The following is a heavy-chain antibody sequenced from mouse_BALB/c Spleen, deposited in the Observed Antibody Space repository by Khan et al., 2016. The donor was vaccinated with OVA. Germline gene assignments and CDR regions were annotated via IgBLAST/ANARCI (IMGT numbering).Heavy chain of an antibody. CDR1: GFTFTDYY. V-gene: IGHV7-3*02. J-gene: IGHJ4*01. CDR3: AREWEFYAMDY. Sequence: EVQLQESGGGLVQPGGSLRLSCATSGFTFTDYYMTWVRQPPGKALEWLGFIRDKANGYTTEYSASVRGRFTISRDNSQRLLYLQMNSLRADDSATYYCAREWEFYAMDYWGQGTSVTVSS. D-gene: IGHD4-1*01. CDR2: IRDKANGYTT.